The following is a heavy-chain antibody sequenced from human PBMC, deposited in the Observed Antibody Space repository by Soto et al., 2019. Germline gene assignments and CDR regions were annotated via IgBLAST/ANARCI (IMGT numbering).Heavy chain of an antibody. CDR3: ARDTYYYGSGSYYRYYGMDV. V-gene: IGHV1-18*04. J-gene: IGHJ6*02. D-gene: IGHD3-10*01. CDR2: IRAYNGNT. CDR1: GYTFTSYG. Sequence: ASVKGSCKASGYTFTSYGISWGRQAPGQGLEGMGWIRAYNGNTNYAQKLQGRVTMTTDTSTSTAYMELRSLRSDDTAVYYCARDTYYYGSGSYYRYYGMDVWGQGTTVTVSS.